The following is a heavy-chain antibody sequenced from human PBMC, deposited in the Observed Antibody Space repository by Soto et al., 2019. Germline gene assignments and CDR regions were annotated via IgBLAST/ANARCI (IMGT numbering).Heavy chain of an antibody. CDR2: ISAHNGNT. Sequence: QVHLVQSGAEVKKPGASVKVSCKASGYTFTSYGITWVRQAPGQGLEWMGWISAHNGNTDYAQKLQGGVIVTRDTSTSTAYMGLRSLRSDDTAVYYCARGRYGDYWGQGALVTVSS. J-gene: IGHJ4*02. D-gene: IGHD1-1*01. V-gene: IGHV1-18*01. CDR3: ARGRYGDY. CDR1: GYTFTSYG.